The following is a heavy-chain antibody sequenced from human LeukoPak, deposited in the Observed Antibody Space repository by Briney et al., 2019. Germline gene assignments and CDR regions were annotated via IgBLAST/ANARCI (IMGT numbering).Heavy chain of an antibody. CDR2: INSDGSST. CDR3: ARYSGDQTSPPFDY. CDR1: GFTFSSYW. Sequence: GGSLRLSCAASGFTFSSYWMHWVRQAPGKGLVRVSRINSDGSSTSYADSVKGRFTISRDNAKNTLYLQMNSLRAEDTAVYYCARYSGDQTSPPFDYWGQGTLVTVSS. V-gene: IGHV3-74*01. D-gene: IGHD6-19*01. J-gene: IGHJ4*02.